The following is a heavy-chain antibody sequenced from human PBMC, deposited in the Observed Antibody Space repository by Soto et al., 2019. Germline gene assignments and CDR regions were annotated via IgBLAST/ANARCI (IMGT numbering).Heavy chain of an antibody. CDR2: IWYDGSNK. J-gene: IGHJ4*02. CDR3: ARDWRGSLDY. Sequence: QVQLVESGGGVVQPGRSLRLSCAASGFTFSSYGMHWVRQAPGKGLEWVAVIWYDGSNKYYADSVKGRFTISRDNSKNPLYLQMNSMSAEDAAVYYCARDWRGSLDYWGQGTMVTVSS. V-gene: IGHV3-33*01. D-gene: IGHD1-26*01. CDR1: GFTFSSYG.